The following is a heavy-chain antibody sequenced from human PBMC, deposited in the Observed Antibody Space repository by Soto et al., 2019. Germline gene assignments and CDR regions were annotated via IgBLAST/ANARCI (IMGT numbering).Heavy chain of an antibody. CDR2: IKQDENGK. CDR3: ATHDGPAAAGLVLDF. Sequence: EVQLVESGGGLVQPGGSLRLSCEASGFTFSSRWMTWVRQGPGKGLEWVANIKQDENGKDYVDSVKGRFTISRDNAKNSLYLQMNSLRAEDTAVDYCATHDGPAAAGLVLDFWGQGTLVTVSS. V-gene: IGHV3-7*02. CDR1: GFTFSSRW. J-gene: IGHJ4*02. D-gene: IGHD6-13*01.